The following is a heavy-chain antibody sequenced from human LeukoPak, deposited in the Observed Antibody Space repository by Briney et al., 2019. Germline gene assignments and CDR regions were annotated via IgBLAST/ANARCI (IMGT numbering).Heavy chain of an antibody. J-gene: IGHJ4*02. Sequence: GGSLRLSCAASGITVSANYWNWVRQAPGKGLVWVSVISSGGSTSYADSVKGRFTISRDYSKNALYLQMNSLRAEDTAVYYCARGWSSSSYFGYWGQGTLVTVSS. V-gene: IGHV3-66*01. CDR2: ISSGGST. D-gene: IGHD6-6*01. CDR1: GITVSANY. CDR3: ARGWSSSSYFGY.